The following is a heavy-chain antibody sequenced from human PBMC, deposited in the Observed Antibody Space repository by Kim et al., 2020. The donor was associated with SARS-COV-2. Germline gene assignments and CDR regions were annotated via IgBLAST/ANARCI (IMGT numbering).Heavy chain of an antibody. J-gene: IGHJ3*02. CDR3: ARHEGPLLWFGGAYAFDI. V-gene: IGHV5-51*01. CDR1: GYSFTSYW. D-gene: IGHD3-10*01. CDR2: IYPGDSDT. Sequence: GESLKISCKGSGYSFTSYWIGWVRQMPGKGLEWMGIIYPGDSDTRYSPSFQGQVTIAADKSISTAYLQWSSLKASDTAMYYCARHEGPLLWFGGAYAFDIWGQGTMVTVSS.